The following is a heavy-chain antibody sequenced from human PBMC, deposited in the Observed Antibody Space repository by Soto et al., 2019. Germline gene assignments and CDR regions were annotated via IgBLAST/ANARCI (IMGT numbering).Heavy chain of an antibody. Sequence: SETLSLTCTASGGSISSYYWSWIRQPPGKGLEWIGYMYYGGRTNYNPSLKSRVTISVDTSKMQVSLKLSSVTAADTAVYFCARGTPSPLIVRSSRGPWFDPWGQGTLVTVSS. CDR2: MYYGGRT. V-gene: IGHV4-59*08. J-gene: IGHJ5*02. CDR3: ARGTPSPLIVRSSRGPWFDP. CDR1: GGSISSYY. D-gene: IGHD2-15*01.